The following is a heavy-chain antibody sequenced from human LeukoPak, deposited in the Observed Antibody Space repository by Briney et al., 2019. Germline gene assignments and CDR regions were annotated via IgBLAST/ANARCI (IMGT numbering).Heavy chain of an antibody. J-gene: IGHJ4*02. CDR1: GYTFTAYH. CDR3: ARDLPFED. D-gene: IGHD2/OR15-2a*01. V-gene: IGHV1-2*06. Sequence: ASVKVSCKASGYTFTAYHMHWARQAPGQGLEWMGRIHPSSGATNYAQSFQGRVTLTRDTSINTAYMELSRLTSDDTAVYYCARDLPFEDWGQGTLVTVSS. CDR2: IHPSSGAT.